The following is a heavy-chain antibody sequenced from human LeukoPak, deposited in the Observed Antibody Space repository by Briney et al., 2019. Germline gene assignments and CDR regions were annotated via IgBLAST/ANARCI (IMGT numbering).Heavy chain of an antibody. CDR1: GGSISSYY. Sequence: SETLSLTCTVSGGSISSYYWSWIRQPPGKGLEWIGYIYYSGSTYYNPSLKSRVTISVDTSKNQFSLKLSSVTAADTAVYYCVRTLAGITMIEGNWFDPWGQGTLVTVSS. J-gene: IGHJ5*02. CDR2: IYYSGST. CDR3: VRTLAGITMIEGNWFDP. D-gene: IGHD3-22*01. V-gene: IGHV4-59*12.